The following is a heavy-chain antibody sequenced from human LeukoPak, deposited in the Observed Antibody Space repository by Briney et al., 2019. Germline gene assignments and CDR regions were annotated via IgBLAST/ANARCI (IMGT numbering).Heavy chain of an antibody. J-gene: IGHJ5*02. Sequence: PGGSLRLSCAASGFTFSSYAMSWVRQAPRKGLEWVSAISGSGGSTYYADSVKGRFTISRDNSKNTLYLQMNSLRAEDTAVYYCAKDHRGVWGSSRWFDPWGQGTLVTVSS. CDR1: GFTFSSYA. D-gene: IGHD3-16*02. CDR3: AKDHRGVWGSSRWFDP. V-gene: IGHV3-23*01. CDR2: ISGSGGST.